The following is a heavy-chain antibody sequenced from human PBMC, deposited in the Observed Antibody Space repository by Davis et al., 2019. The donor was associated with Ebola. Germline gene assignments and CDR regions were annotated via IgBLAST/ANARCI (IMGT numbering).Heavy chain of an antibody. J-gene: IGHJ4*02. CDR2: ISYDGSNK. CDR1: GFTFSSYG. V-gene: IGHV3-30*18. CDR3: AKAHYTTYYYDSSGYYY. Sequence: GESLKISCAASGFTFSSYGMHWVRQAPGKGLEWVAVISYDGSNKYYADSVKGRFTISRDNSKNTLYLQMNSLRAEDTAVYYCAKAHYTTYYYDSSGYYYWGQGTLVTVSS. D-gene: IGHD3-22*01.